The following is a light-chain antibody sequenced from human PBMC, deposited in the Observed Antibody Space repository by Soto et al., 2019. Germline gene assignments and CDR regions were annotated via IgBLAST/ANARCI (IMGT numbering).Light chain of an antibody. Sequence: DIQLTQSPTFMSASVGDSFTITCRASQVISNYIAWYQQEPRTAPKRLIYTVATLQIVVPPRFSGRGSVTEFTLTISSLQPEDFATYYCQQYYNWPLSFGGGTKVDIK. V-gene: IGKV1-9*01. CDR1: QVISNY. CDR2: TVA. J-gene: IGKJ4*01. CDR3: QQYYNWPLS.